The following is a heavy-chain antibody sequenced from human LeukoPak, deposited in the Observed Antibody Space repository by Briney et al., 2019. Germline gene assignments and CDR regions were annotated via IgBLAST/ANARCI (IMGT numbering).Heavy chain of an antibody. Sequence: GGSLRLSCAASEFSFRSYGMNWVRQAPGKGLEWVALISYDGTNDYYVDSVRGRFTVSRDKSKNTLSLQMNSLRGEDTALYYCATDGYCSGGNCYAGHFHYWGQGTLVTVSS. D-gene: IGHD2-15*01. CDR1: EFSFRSYG. CDR2: ISYDGTND. J-gene: IGHJ4*02. CDR3: ATDGYCSGGNCYAGHFHY. V-gene: IGHV3-30*03.